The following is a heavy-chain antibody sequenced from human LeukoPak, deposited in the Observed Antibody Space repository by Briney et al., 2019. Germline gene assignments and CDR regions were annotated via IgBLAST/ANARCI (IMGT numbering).Heavy chain of an antibody. CDR3: ARGGSSSWLYHFDY. CDR1: GGSISSGGYY. CDR2: IYYSGST. Sequence: PSETLSLTCTVSGGSISSGGYYWSWIRQHPGKGLEWIGYIYYSGSTYYNPSLKSRVTISVDTSKNQFSLKLSSVTAADTAVYYCARGGSSSWLYHFDYWGQGTLVTVSS. D-gene: IGHD6-13*01. V-gene: IGHV4-31*03. J-gene: IGHJ4*02.